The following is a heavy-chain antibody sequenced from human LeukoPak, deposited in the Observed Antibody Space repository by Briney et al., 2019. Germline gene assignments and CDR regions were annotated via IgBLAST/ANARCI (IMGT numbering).Heavy chain of an antibody. J-gene: IGHJ4*02. CDR1: GFTFSSYA. D-gene: IGHD4-17*01. V-gene: IGHV3-23*01. CDR3: AKGDLDYGDYAQYYFDY. CDR2: ISGSGGST. Sequence: SGGSLRLSCAASGFTFSSYAMSWVRQAPGKGLEWVSAISGSGGSTYYADSVKGRFTISRDNSKNTLYLQMNSLRAEDTAVYYCAKGDLDYGDYAQYYFDYWGQGTLVTVSS.